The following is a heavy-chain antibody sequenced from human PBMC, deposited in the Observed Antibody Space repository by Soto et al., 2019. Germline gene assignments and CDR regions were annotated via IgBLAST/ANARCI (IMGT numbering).Heavy chain of an antibody. V-gene: IGHV4-59*01. CDR2: IYYSGST. Sequence: QVQLQESGPGLVKPSETLSLTCTVSGGSISSYYWSWIRQPPGKGLEWIGYIYYSGSTNYNPSLQSRVTISVDTSKIQFSLKLSSVTAADTAVYYCARDPTYYYDSSGHAFDILGQGTMVTVSS. D-gene: IGHD3-22*01. J-gene: IGHJ3*02. CDR1: GGSISSYY. CDR3: ARDPTYYYDSSGHAFDI.